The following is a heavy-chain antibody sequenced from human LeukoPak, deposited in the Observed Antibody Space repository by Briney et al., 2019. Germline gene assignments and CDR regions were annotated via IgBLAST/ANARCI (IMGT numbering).Heavy chain of an antibody. J-gene: IGHJ4*02. D-gene: IGHD4-17*01. CDR3: AKVLDYGDYYFDY. V-gene: IGHV3-23*01. CDR1: GFTFSSYA. Sequence: PGGSLRLSCAASGFTFSSYAMSWVRQAPGKGLEWVSAISGSGGSTYYADSVKGRFTISRDNSKSTLYLQMNSLRAEDTAVYYCAKVLDYGDYYFDYWGQGTLVTVSS. CDR2: ISGSGGST.